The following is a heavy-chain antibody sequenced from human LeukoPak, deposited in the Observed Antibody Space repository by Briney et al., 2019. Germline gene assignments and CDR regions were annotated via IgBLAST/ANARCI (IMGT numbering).Heavy chain of an antibody. CDR3: ARDVLRFLEWLSQPNWFDP. J-gene: IGHJ5*02. CDR2: IYTSGST. D-gene: IGHD3-3*01. CDR1: GGYISRYY. V-gene: IGHV4-4*07. Sequence: SETLSLTCTVSGGYISRYYWRWIRQPAGKGRECIGRIYTSGSTNYNPSLKSRVTMSVDTSKNQFSLKLRSVTAADTAVYYCARDVLRFLEWLSQPNWFDPWGQGTLVTVSS.